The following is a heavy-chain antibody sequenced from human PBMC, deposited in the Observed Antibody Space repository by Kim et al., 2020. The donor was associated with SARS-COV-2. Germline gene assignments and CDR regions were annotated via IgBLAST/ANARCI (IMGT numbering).Heavy chain of an antibody. J-gene: IGHJ4*02. Sequence: GGSLRLSCAASGFTFSTYDMHWVRQVTGKGLEWVSVINIVGDTYYSDSVKGRFTISRDNVKNSLYLQMNSLRVGDTAVYYCARGPSYSSGWTGVDYWGKGTLVTVSS. D-gene: IGHD6-19*01. CDR2: INIVGDT. V-gene: IGHV3-13*04. CDR3: ARGPSYSSGWTGVDY. CDR1: GFTFSTYD.